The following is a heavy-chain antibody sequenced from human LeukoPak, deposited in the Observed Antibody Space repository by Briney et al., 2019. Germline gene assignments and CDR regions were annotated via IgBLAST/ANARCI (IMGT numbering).Heavy chain of an antibody. J-gene: IGHJ5*02. CDR2: INHSGST. D-gene: IGHD3-10*01. Sequence: PSETLSLTCTVSGGSISSGGYYWSWIRQHPGKGLEWIGEINHSGSTNYNPSLKSRVTISVDTSKNQFSLKLSSVTAADTAVYYCARGCPTIFGELFLTRPKNWFDPWGQGTLVTVSS. V-gene: IGHV4-31*03. CDR3: ARGCPTIFGELFLTRPKNWFDP. CDR1: GGSISSGGYY.